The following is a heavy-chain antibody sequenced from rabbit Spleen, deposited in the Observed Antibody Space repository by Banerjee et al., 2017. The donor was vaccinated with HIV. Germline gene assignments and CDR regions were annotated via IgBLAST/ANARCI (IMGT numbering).Heavy chain of an antibody. CDR2: IDIGSSGFT. CDR1: GVSFSSNHY. J-gene: IGHJ4*01. Sequence: QSLEESGGDLVKPGASLTLTCTASGVSFSSNHYMCWVRQAPGKGLEWIACIDIGSSGFTYFATWAKGRFTISKTSSTTVTLQMTSLSAADSATYFCARASNNYGEFDLWGQGTLVTVS. CDR3: ARASNNYGEFDL. V-gene: IGHV1S40*01. D-gene: IGHD6-1*01.